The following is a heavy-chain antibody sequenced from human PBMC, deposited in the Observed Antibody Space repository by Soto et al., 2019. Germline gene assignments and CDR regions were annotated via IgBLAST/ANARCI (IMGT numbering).Heavy chain of an antibody. J-gene: IGHJ3*02. Sequence: GGSLRLSCAASGFTFSDYYMSWIRQAPGKGLEWVSFISSSGSNKYYADSVKGRFTISRDNSKNTLYLQMNSLRAEDTAVYYCARDYYDSSGYSGGFDIWGQGTMVTVSS. CDR3: ARDYYDSSGYSGGFDI. V-gene: IGHV3-11*04. CDR2: ISSSGSNK. D-gene: IGHD3-22*01. CDR1: GFTFSDYY.